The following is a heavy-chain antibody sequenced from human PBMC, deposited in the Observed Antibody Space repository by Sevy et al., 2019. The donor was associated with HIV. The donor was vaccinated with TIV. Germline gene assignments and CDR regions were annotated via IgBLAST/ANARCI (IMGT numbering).Heavy chain of an antibody. J-gene: IGHJ6*03. CDR2: INPNSGGT. Sequence: ASVKVSCKASGYTFTGYYMRWVRQAPGQGLEWMGWINPNSGGTNYAQKFQGWVTMTRDTSISTAYMELSRLRSDDTAVYYCARGRLEPHFYYYYMDVWGKGTTVTVSS. V-gene: IGHV1-2*04. CDR1: GYTFTGYY. D-gene: IGHD3-3*02. CDR3: ARGRLEPHFYYYYMDV.